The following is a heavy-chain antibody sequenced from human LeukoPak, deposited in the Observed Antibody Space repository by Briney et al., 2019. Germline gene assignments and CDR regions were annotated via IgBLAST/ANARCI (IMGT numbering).Heavy chain of an antibody. CDR1: GFTFSSYA. Sequence: PGGSLRLSCAASGFTFSSYAMSWVRQAPGKGLDWVSTINGSGARTYYADSVKGRFTISRDDSRNTLYLRVSSLRAEDTALYYCAKLQYTSTPRVGDAFDVWGQGTMVTVSS. CDR3: AKLQYTSTPRVGDAFDV. D-gene: IGHD6-19*01. V-gene: IGHV3-23*01. CDR2: INGSGART. J-gene: IGHJ3*01.